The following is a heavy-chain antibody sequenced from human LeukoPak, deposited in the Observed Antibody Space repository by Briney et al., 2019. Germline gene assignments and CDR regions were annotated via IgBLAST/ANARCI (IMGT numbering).Heavy chain of an antibody. CDR1: GGSIGTNY. Sequence: SETLSLTCSVSGGSIGTNYWSWIRQVPGKGLEWIGYSSYSGSSNYNPSLKSRVTISVDTSKTQFSLYLNSVTAADTAVYYCARSDTHHIHSSSWHFDYWGQGTLVTVSS. CDR3: ARSDTHHIHSSSWHFDY. J-gene: IGHJ4*02. D-gene: IGHD6-13*01. V-gene: IGHV4-59*01. CDR2: SSYSGSS.